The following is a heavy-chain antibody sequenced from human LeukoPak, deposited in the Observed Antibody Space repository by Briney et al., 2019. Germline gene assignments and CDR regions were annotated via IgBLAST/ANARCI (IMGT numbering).Heavy chain of an antibody. Sequence: PSETLSLTCSVSGYSISSGYYWGWIRQPPGKGLEWIGSIYHSGSTYYNPSLKSRVTISVDTSKNHFSLKLSSVTAADTAAYYCASYTDAFDIWGQGTMVTVSS. D-gene: IGHD3-16*01. CDR2: IYHSGST. CDR1: GYSISSGYY. CDR3: ASYTDAFDI. V-gene: IGHV4-38-2*02. J-gene: IGHJ3*02.